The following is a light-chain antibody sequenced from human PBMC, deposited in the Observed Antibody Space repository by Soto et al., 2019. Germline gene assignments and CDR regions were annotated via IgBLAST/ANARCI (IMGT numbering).Light chain of an antibody. V-gene: IGLV1-47*01. Sequence: QSVLTQPPSASGTPGQRVTISCSGSSSNIETNYVYWYQQLPGTAPKVLIYRNNQRPSRVPDRFSASKSGTSASLAISGLRSEDEADYYCAAWDGSLSGGVFGGGTKLTV. CDR1: SSNIETNY. CDR2: RNN. J-gene: IGLJ3*02. CDR3: AAWDGSLSGGV.